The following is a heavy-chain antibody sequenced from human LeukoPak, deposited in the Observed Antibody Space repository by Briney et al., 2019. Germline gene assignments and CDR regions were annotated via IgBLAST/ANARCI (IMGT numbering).Heavy chain of an antibody. CDR1: GYTFTSYG. V-gene: IGHV1-18*01. CDR3: ARVPQWGFGESYFDC. CDR2: ISAYNGNT. J-gene: IGHJ4*02. Sequence: ASVKVSCKASGYTFTSYGISWVRQAPGQGLEWMGWISAYNGNTNYAQKLQGRVTMTTDTSTSTAYMELGSLRSDDTAVYYCARVPQWGFGESYFDCWGQGTLVTVSS. D-gene: IGHD3-10*01.